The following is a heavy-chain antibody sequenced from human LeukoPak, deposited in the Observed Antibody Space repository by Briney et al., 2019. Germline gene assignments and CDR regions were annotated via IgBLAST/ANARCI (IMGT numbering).Heavy chain of an antibody. Sequence: GSLRLSCAASGFTVSSNYMSWVRQAPGKGLEWVSVIYSGGSTYYADSVKGRFTISRDNSKNTLYLQMNSLRAEDTAVYYCARSDGYKTYFDYWGQGTLVTVSS. CDR1: GFTVSSNY. CDR2: IYSGGST. J-gene: IGHJ4*02. D-gene: IGHD5-24*01. V-gene: IGHV3-53*01. CDR3: ARSDGYKTYFDY.